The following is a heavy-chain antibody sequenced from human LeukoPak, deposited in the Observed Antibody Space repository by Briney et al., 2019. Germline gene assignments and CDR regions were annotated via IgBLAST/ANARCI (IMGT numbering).Heavy chain of an antibody. V-gene: IGHV4-4*02. CDR1: GGSITNTNY. CDR2: VNLQGST. D-gene: IGHD2-21*02. CDR3: AREGGPYCPLDY. Sequence: KPSETLSLTCGVSGGSITNTNYWTWVRQPPGKGLEWIGEVNLQGSTNYNPSLMGRVAISVDTSENHISLQLTSVTAADTAVYYCAREGGPYCPLDYSGQGTLVTVSS. J-gene: IGHJ4*02.